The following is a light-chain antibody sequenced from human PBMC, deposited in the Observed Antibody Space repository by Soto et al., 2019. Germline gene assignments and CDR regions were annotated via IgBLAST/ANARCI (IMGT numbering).Light chain of an antibody. CDR2: GAF. V-gene: IGKV3-20*01. Sequence: EIVMTQSPVTLSVSPWERVTLSCRASQSVSSNLAWYQQKPGQAPSLLIYGAFTRATGIPARFSGSGSGTDFTLTISRLEPEDFAVYYCQQYGSSPRTFGQGTKVDIK. CDR1: QSVSSN. CDR3: QQYGSSPRT. J-gene: IGKJ1*01.